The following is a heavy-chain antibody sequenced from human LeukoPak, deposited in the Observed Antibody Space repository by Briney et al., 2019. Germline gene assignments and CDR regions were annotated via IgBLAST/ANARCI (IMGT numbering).Heavy chain of an antibody. CDR2: IYYSGTT. D-gene: IGHD6-19*01. V-gene: IGHV4-59*01. Sequence: PSETLSLTCTVSVGSLSSYYWSWIRQPPGKGLEWVGYIYYSGTTNYNPSLESRVTISVDTPKNQFSLKLSSVTAADTAVYYCARVWRQWLGVFDPWGQGTLVTVSS. J-gene: IGHJ5*02. CDR1: VGSLSSYY. CDR3: ARVWRQWLGVFDP.